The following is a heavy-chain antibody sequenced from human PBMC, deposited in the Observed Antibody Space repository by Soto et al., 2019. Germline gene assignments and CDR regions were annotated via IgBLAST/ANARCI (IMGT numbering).Heavy chain of an antibody. D-gene: IGHD3-3*01. V-gene: IGHV4-59*01. CDR3: ARGLLRFLEWQPGSPGPVGMDV. CDR2: IYYSGST. J-gene: IGHJ6*02. Sequence: PSETLSLTCTVSGGSISSYYWSWIRQPPGKGLEWIGYIYYSGSTNYNPSLKSRVTISVDTSKNQFSLKLSRLRSDDTAVYYCARGLLRFLEWQPGSPGPVGMDVWGQGTTVTVSS. CDR1: GGSISSYY.